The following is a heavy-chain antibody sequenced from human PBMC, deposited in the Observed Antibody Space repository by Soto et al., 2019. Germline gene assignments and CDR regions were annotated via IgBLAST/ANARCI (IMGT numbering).Heavy chain of an antibody. J-gene: IGHJ4*02. CDR3: ARGGNDYYHDGTGYYKLDS. Sequence: GESLKISCQGSGYSFTTYWIVWVRQMPGKGLECMGVIYPDDSDTIYSPSFQGQVTISADKSISTAYLQWSSLKASDTAMYYCARGGNDYYHDGTGYYKLDSWGQGTLVTVYS. V-gene: IGHV5-51*01. CDR1: GYSFTTYW. D-gene: IGHD3-22*01. CDR2: IYPDDSDT.